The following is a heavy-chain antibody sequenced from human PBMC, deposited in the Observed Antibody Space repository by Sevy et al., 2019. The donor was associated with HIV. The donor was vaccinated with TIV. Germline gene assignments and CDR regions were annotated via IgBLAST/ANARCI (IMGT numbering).Heavy chain of an antibody. CDR2: ISSNSDTI. Sequence: GGSLRFSCAASGFTLSDYYMSWIRQAPGKGLQWISYISSNSDTIYYADSVKGRFTISRDNAKNSLYLQMSSLGAEDTAVYYCTRDHVKDGDLGDYYYYAMDVWGQGTTVTVSS. CDR3: TRDHVKDGDLGDYYYYAMDV. J-gene: IGHJ6*02. D-gene: IGHD4-17*01. V-gene: IGHV3-11*01. CDR1: GFTLSDYY.